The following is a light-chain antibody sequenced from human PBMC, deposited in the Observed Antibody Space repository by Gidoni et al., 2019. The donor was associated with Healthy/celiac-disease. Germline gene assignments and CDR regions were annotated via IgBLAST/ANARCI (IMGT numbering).Light chain of an antibody. J-gene: IGKJ3*01. CDR1: QSISSY. Sequence: DIQMTQSPSSLSASVGDRVTITCRASQSISSYLNWYQQKPGKAPKLLIYAASSLQSGVPSRFSGSGSGTDFTLTIISLQPEDFATYYCQQSYSTPPLFGPGIKVDIK. V-gene: IGKV1-39*01. CDR3: QQSYSTPPL. CDR2: AAS.